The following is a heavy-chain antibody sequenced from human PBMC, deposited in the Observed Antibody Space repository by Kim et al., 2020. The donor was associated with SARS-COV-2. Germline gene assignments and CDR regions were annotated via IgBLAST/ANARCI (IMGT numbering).Heavy chain of an antibody. CDR3: ARGRVVGGDRFGYYLDS. D-gene: IGHD3-10*01. J-gene: IGHJ4*02. CDR1: GFTFSRYS. CDR2: VSSSSDYI. Sequence: GGSLRLSCADSGFTFSRYSMNWVRQAPGKGLEWVSSVSSSSDYIFYADSVKGRFTVSRDNAKNSLYLQMDTLRAEDTAVYYCARGRVVGGDRFGYYLDSWGQGTLVTVSS. V-gene: IGHV3-21*01.